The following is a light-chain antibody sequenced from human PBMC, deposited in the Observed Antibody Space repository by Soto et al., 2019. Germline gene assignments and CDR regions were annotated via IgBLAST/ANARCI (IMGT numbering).Light chain of an antibody. J-gene: IGKJ1*01. Sequence: EIVMTQSPATLSVSPGERATLSCRASQSVSNNLAWYQQKPGQAPRLLIYGASTRATGIPARFSGSGSGTEFTLTISSLLSEDFAVYYCQQYNNWPRMFGQGTKVDI. CDR2: GAS. V-gene: IGKV3-15*01. CDR1: QSVSNN. CDR3: QQYNNWPRM.